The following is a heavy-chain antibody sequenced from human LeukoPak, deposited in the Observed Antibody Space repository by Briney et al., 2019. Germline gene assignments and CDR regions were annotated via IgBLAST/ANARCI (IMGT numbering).Heavy chain of an antibody. D-gene: IGHD6-19*01. CDR2: IWYDGSNK. V-gene: IGHV3-33*08. Sequence: PGGSLRLSCAASGLTFSSYGMHWVRQAPGKGLEWVAVIWYDGSNKYYADSVKGRFTISRDNSKNTLYLQMNSLRAEDTAVYYCARAPHSSGWTYGMDVWGQGTTVTVSS. CDR3: ARAPHSSGWTYGMDV. CDR1: GLTFSSYG. J-gene: IGHJ6*02.